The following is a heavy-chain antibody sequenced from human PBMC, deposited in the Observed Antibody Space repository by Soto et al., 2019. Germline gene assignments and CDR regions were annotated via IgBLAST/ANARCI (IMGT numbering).Heavy chain of an antibody. Sequence: GESLKISCKGSGYSFTSYWIGWVRQMPGKGLEWMGIIYPGDSDTRYSPSFQGQVTISADKSISTAYLQWSSLKASDTAMYYCASTIFGVVIVPGDAFDIWGQGTMVTVSS. J-gene: IGHJ3*02. CDR1: GYSFTSYW. V-gene: IGHV5-51*01. D-gene: IGHD3-3*01. CDR2: IYPGDSDT. CDR3: ASTIFGVVIVPGDAFDI.